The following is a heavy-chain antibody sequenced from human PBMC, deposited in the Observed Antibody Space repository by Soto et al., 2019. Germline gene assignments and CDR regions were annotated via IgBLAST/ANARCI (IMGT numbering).Heavy chain of an antibody. CDR3: AKEIGYLYYGIDV. V-gene: IGHV3-43*01. J-gene: IGHJ6*02. D-gene: IGHD1-1*01. CDR2: ISWDGGRT. CDR1: GFTFDDYT. Sequence: GGSLRLSCAASGFTFDDYTMHWVRQAPGKGLEWVSLISWDGGRTYYADSVKVRFTISRANSKNSLYLQMNSLRTEDTALYYCAKEIGYLYYGIDVWGQGTTVTVSS.